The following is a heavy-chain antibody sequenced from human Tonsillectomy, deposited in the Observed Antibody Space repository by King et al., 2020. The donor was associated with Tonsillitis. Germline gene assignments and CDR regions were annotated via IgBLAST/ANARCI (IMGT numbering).Heavy chain of an antibody. Sequence: VQLQESGPGLVKPSETLSLTCTVSSVSISGYYWSWIRQPPGKGLEWIGYIYYSGGTNYNPSLKSRVTISVDTSKSQFSLKLSSVTAADTAVYYCARRYDGGLLRDYLDYWGQGTLVTVSS. V-gene: IGHV4-59*08. J-gene: IGHJ4*02. CDR3: ARRYDGGLLRDYLDY. D-gene: IGHD3-10*01. CDR2: IYYSGGT. CDR1: SVSISGYY.